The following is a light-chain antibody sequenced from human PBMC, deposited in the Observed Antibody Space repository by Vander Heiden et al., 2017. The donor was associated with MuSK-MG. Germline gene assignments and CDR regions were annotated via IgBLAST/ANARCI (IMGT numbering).Light chain of an antibody. V-gene: IGLV7-46*01. CDR2: DSD. CDR3: LLSSTGARV. Sequence: QAVVTQEPSLTVSPGGTVPLTCCSTTRAGTSGHYPYWFQQKPGQAPRPLILDSDNNQAWTTARFSCSFRGGRAAMTLSGAEPEDEAEYYCLLSSTGARVFGAGTKLTVL. CDR1: TRAGTSGHY. J-gene: IGLJ3*02.